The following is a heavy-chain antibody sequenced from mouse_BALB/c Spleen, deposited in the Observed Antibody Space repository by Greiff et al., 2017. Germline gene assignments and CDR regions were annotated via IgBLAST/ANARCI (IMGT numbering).Heavy chain of an antibody. V-gene: IGHV5-17*02. Sequence: EVKVVESGGGLVQPGGSRKLSCAASGFTFSSFGMHWVRQAPEKGLEWVAYISSGSSTIYYADTVKGRFTISRDNPKNTLFLQMTSLRSEDTAMYYCERYDNYEGYYYAMDEGGQGTSVTVPS. J-gene: IGHJ4*01. D-gene: IGHD2-1*01. CDR3: ERYDNYEGYYYAMDE. CDR1: GFTFSSFG. CDR2: ISSGSSTI.